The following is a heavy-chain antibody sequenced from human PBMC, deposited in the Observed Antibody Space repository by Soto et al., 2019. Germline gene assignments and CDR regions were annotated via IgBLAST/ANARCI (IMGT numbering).Heavy chain of an antibody. Sequence: LSLTCAISGDSVSSNSAAWNWIMQSPSRGLEWLGRTYYRSKWYKEYAPSVKSRITINPDTSKNQFSLQLNSVSPEDMAVYYCARTIGWIDPWGQGTMVTVSS. CDR3: ARTIGWIDP. D-gene: IGHD1-26*01. J-gene: IGHJ5*02. CDR2: TYYRSKWYK. CDR1: GDSVSSNSAA. V-gene: IGHV6-1*01.